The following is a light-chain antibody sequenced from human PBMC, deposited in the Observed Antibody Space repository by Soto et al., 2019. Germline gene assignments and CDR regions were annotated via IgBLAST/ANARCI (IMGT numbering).Light chain of an antibody. V-gene: IGKV3-15*01. CDR2: GAS. CDR3: QQYGSSPRT. Sequence: EIMMTQSPATLSLSPGERATLSCRASQSVSSNLAWYQQKPGQAPRLLVYGASTRATGIPPRFSGSGSGTDFSLTISSLEPGDLAVYYCQQYGSSPRTCGQGTKVDIK. CDR1: QSVSSN. J-gene: IGKJ1*01.